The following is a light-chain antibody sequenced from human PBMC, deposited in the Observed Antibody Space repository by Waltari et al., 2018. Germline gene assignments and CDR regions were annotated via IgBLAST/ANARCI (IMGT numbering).Light chain of an antibody. Sequence: QSVLPPPPSTSGTPGQRATIHCPASSPNIENTYVHCYQQFPGTAPKLLVYNNNQRPSGVPGRFSGSKSGTSASLAISGLRSEDEADYYCATWDDSLSGWVFGGGTKLTVL. CDR2: NNN. J-gene: IGLJ3*02. V-gene: IGLV1-47*01. CDR1: SPNIENTY. CDR3: ATWDDSLSGWV.